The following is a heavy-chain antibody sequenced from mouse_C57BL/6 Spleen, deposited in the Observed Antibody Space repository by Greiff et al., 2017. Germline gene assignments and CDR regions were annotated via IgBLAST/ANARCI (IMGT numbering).Heavy chain of an antibody. CDR2: IYPRSGNP. CDR1: GYTFTSYG. CDR3: VHITTVVATGYFDG. J-gene: IGHJ1*03. Sequence: VQLQQSGAELARPGASVKLSCKASGYTFTSYGISWVKQRTGQGLEWIGEIYPRSGNPYYNEKFKGKATLTADKSSSTAYMELRSLTSDDSAVYFCVHITTVVATGYFDGWGTGTTVTVSS. D-gene: IGHD1-1*01. V-gene: IGHV1-81*01.